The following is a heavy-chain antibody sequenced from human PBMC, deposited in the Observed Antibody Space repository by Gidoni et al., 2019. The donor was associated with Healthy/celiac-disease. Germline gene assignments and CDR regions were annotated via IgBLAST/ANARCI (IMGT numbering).Heavy chain of an antibody. V-gene: IGHV3-33*01. J-gene: IGHJ4*02. D-gene: IGHD3-16*01. CDR3: ARESKGGFDY. CDR2: IWYDGSNK. CDR1: GFTFSSYG. Sequence: QVQLVESGGGVVQTGRSLRLSCAASGFTFSSYGMHWVRQAPGKGLEWVAVIWYDGSNKYYADSVKGRFTISRDNSKNTLYLQMNSLRAEDTAVYYCARESKGGFDYWGQGTLVTVSS.